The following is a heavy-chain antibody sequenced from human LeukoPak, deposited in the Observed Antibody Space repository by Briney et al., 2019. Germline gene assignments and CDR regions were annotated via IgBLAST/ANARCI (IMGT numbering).Heavy chain of an antibody. J-gene: IGHJ4*02. CDR2: IYYSGRT. Sequence: SETLSLTCTVSGGSVSSGSCFWGWIRQPPGKGLEWIGIIYYSGRTYFNPSLKSRVTISVDTSKNQFSLKLSSVTAADTAVYYCARGGPYSRGAMVREPPCYWGQGTLVTVSS. D-gene: IGHD3-10*01. V-gene: IGHV4-39*07. CDR1: GGSVSSGSCF. CDR3: ARGGPYSRGAMVREPPCY.